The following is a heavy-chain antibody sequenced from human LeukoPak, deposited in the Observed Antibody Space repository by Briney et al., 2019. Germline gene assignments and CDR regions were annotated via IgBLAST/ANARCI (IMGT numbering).Heavy chain of an antibody. D-gene: IGHD3-3*01. CDR1: GGSISSYY. Sequence: SETLSLTCTVSGGSISSYYWSWIRQPPGKGLEWIGYIYYSGSTNYNPSLKSRVTISVDTSKNQFSLKLSSVTAADTAVYYCARAPSGAGSGYNEGYFDYWGQGTLVTVSS. CDR2: IYYSGST. J-gene: IGHJ4*02. CDR3: ARAPSGAGSGYNEGYFDY. V-gene: IGHV4-59*01.